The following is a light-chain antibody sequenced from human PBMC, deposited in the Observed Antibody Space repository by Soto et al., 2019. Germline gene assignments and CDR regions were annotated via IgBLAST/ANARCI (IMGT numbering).Light chain of an antibody. CDR1: QSISSY. CDR3: HQTYTKSLS. V-gene: IGKV1-39*01. CDR2: AAS. J-gene: IGKJ3*01. Sequence: DIQMTQSPSSLSASVGDRVTITCRANQSISSYLSWYQHRPGKAPKLVIYAASSLQSGVPSRFSGSGSDTEYTLTISSLQPDDFATYYCHQTYTKSLSFGPGTRVDL.